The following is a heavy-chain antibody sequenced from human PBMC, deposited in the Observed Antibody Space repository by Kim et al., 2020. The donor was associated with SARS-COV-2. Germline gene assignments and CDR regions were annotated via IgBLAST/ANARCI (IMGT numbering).Heavy chain of an antibody. CDR3: AKEINYIVTGYSYLDAFDI. V-gene: IGHV3-23*01. J-gene: IGHJ3*02. D-gene: IGHD3-9*01. CDR1: GFTFSSYA. CDR2: ISGSGGSS. Sequence: GGSLRLSCAASGFTFSSYAMTWVRQAPGKGLEWVSAISGSGGSSYYADSVKGRFTISRDNFKNTLYLQMNSLRAEDTAVYYCAKEINYIVTGYSYLDAFDIWGQGTMVTVSS.